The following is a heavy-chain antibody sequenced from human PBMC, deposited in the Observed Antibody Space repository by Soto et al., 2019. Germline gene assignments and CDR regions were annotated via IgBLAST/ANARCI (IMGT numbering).Heavy chain of an antibody. CDR1: GGSISGYY. J-gene: IGHJ3*02. V-gene: IGHV4-59*08. CDR3: ARRAHGTPYSGGGFKI. CDR2: VYFSGIT. Sequence: QVQLQESGPGLVKPSETLSLTCNVSGGSISGYYWSWIRQPPGKGLEWIGYVYFSGITDYNPSLKSRATISLDTSRNQFSLRLSSVTAAETAVYYCARRAHGTPYSGGGFKIWGQGTMVTVSS. D-gene: IGHD2-15*01.